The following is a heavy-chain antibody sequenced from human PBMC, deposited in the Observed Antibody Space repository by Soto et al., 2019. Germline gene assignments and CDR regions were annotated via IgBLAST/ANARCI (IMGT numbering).Heavy chain of an antibody. V-gene: IGHV3-23*01. J-gene: IGHJ6*02. CDR3: ANSKCSGGSCYPRYYYYGMDV. D-gene: IGHD2-15*01. Sequence: GGSLRLSCAASGFTFSSYAMSWVRQAPGKGLEWVSAISGSGGSTYYADSVKGRFTISRDNSKNTLYLQMNSLRAEDTAVYYCANSKCSGGSCYPRYYYYGMDVWGQGTTVTVSS. CDR2: ISGSGGST. CDR1: GFTFSSYA.